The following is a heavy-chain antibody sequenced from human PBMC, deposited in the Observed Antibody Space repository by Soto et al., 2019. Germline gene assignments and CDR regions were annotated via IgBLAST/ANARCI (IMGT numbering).Heavy chain of an antibody. CDR3: ARDARGDEAPMDY. J-gene: IGHJ4*02. CDR1: GYTFTGYY. Sequence: APVKVSCKASGYTFTGYYMHWVRQAPGQGLERMGWINPNSGGTNYAQKFQGWVTMTRDTSISTAYMELSRLRSDDTAVYYCARDARGDEAPMDYWGQGTLVTVSS. V-gene: IGHV1-2*04. CDR2: INPNSGGT. D-gene: IGHD3-10*01.